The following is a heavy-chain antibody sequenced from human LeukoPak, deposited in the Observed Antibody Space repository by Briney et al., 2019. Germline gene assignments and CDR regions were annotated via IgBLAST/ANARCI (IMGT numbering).Heavy chain of an antibody. D-gene: IGHD6-19*01. V-gene: IGHV3-48*04. Sequence: PGGSLRLSCAASGFTFSSYSMNWVRQAPGKGLEWVSYISSSSSTIYYADSVKGRFTISRDNAKNSLYLQMNSLRAEDTAVYYCARVSVAVAGTDDYWGQGTLVTVSS. CDR1: GFTFSSYS. CDR3: ARVSVAVAGTDDY. CDR2: ISSSSSTI. J-gene: IGHJ4*02.